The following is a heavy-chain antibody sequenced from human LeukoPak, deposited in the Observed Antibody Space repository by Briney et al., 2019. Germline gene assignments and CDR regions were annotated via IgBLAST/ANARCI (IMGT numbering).Heavy chain of an antibody. CDR1: GYSFTSYW. J-gene: IGHJ4*02. CDR3: ATRPDYGDYGLWPKK. D-gene: IGHD4-17*01. Sequence: GESLKISCRGSGYSFTSYWINWVRQMPGKGLEWVGRIDPRDSYTNYGPSFQGRVIISADKSSNTVYLQWRSLKASDTAVYFCATRPDYGDYGLWPKKWGQGTLVTVSS. V-gene: IGHV5-10-1*01. CDR2: IDPRDSYT.